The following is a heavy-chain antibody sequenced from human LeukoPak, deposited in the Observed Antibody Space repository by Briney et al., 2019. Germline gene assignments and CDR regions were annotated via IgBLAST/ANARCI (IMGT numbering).Heavy chain of an antibody. Sequence: GGSLRLSCAASGFTVSSNYMTWVRQAPGKGLEWVSSIRGSGVNTYYADSVKGRFTPSRDNSKNTVYLQMSSLRAEDTAVYYCAKMYTTGWLVDSWGQGTLVVVSS. D-gene: IGHD6-19*01. CDR1: GFTVSSNY. J-gene: IGHJ4*02. CDR2: IRGSGVNT. CDR3: AKMYTTGWLVDS. V-gene: IGHV3-23*01.